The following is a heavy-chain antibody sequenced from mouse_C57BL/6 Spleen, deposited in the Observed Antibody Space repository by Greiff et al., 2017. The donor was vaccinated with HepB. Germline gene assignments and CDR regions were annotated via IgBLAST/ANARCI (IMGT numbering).Heavy chain of an antibody. D-gene: IGHD4-1*01. CDR2: ISDGGSYT. Sequence: EVKLVESGGGLVKPGGSLKLSCAASGFTFSSYAMSWVRQTPEKRLEWVATISDGGSYTYYPDNVKGRFTISRDNAKNNLYLQMSHLKSEDTAMYYCAREAAGTGYFDVWGTGTTVTVSS. CDR1: GFTFSSYA. V-gene: IGHV5-4*01. J-gene: IGHJ1*03. CDR3: AREAAGTGYFDV.